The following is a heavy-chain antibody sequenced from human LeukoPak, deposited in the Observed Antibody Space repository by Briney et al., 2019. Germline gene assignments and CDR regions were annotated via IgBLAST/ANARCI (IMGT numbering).Heavy chain of an antibody. V-gene: IGHV1-18*01. CDR2: ISAYNGNT. CDR3: ARDLTTVVTLPLAYYYYGTDV. Sequence: ASVKVSCKASGYTFTSYGISWVRQAPGQGLEWMGWISAYNGNTNYAQKLQGRVTMTTDTSTSTAYMELRSLRSDDTAVYYCARDLTTVVTLPLAYYYYGTDVWGQGTTVTVSS. CDR1: GYTFTSYG. J-gene: IGHJ6*02. D-gene: IGHD4-23*01.